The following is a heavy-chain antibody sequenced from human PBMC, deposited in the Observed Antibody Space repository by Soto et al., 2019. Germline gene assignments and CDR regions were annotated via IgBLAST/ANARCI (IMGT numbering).Heavy chain of an antibody. CDR3: ARGGGMRAAPPDY. CDR2: IYYSGST. Sequence: QLQLQESGPGLVKPSETLSLTCTVSGGSISSSSYYWGWIRQPPGKGLEWIGSIYYSGSTYYNPSLKSRVTISVDTSKNQFSLKLSSVTAADTAVYYCARGGGMRAAPPDYWGQGTLVTVSS. D-gene: IGHD3-16*01. V-gene: IGHV4-39*01. CDR1: GGSISSSSYY. J-gene: IGHJ4*02.